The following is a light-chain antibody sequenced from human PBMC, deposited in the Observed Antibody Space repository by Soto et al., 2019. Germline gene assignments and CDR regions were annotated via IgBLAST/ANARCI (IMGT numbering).Light chain of an antibody. Sequence: EVVLTQSPATLSLSPGDRATLSCRASQSVSSNYLAWYQQRPGQAPRLLIYGASSRATGTPDRISGSGSGTEFTLTISSLQSEDFAVYYCQQYNNWPLTFGGGTKV. CDR2: GAS. CDR1: QSVSSN. J-gene: IGKJ4*01. CDR3: QQYNNWPLT. V-gene: IGKV3D-15*01.